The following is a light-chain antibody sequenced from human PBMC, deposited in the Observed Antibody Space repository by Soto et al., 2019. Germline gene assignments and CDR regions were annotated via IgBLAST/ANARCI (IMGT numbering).Light chain of an antibody. CDR2: GAS. J-gene: IGKJ1*01. CDR3: QQYGGSAPWT. CDR1: QTVNNNY. V-gene: IGKV3-20*01. Sequence: EIVLPQPPGPLFVSPGDRVTLSCRASQTVNNNYLAWYQQKPCQAPRHLIYGASTPATGTPPRFSGSGSGTHFTLTVSRLEPEDFAVYYCQQYGGSAPWTFGPGTKVDIK.